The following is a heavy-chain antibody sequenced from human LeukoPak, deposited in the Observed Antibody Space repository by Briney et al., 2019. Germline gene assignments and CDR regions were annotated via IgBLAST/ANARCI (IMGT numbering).Heavy chain of an antibody. J-gene: IGHJ5*02. V-gene: IGHV3-23*05. D-gene: IGHD2-15*01. CDR1: GFTFSEHS. Sequence: GGSLRLSCEASGFTFSEHSMSWVRQAPGKGLECVSTIKRDGSNTYYTDSVEGRFTISRDNSKNTLYLEMNTLRAEDTAVYYCAKGGYASCFDPWGQGTQVTVSS. CDR2: IKRDGSNT. CDR3: AKGGYASCFDP.